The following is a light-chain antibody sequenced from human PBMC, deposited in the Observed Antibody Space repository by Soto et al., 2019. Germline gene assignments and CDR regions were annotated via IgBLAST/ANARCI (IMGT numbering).Light chain of an antibody. CDR3: QKYNRAPKT. CDR1: PDISSS. J-gene: IGKJ2*01. Sequence: DVQMTQSPSSLSASVGDRVTITCRACPDISSSLAWYQQKPGKVPKLLIYAAFTLHAGVQSRFSGSGSGTFFTLTINSLQPEDVATYYCQKYNRAPKTFGRGPRLDIK. V-gene: IGKV1-27*01. CDR2: AAF.